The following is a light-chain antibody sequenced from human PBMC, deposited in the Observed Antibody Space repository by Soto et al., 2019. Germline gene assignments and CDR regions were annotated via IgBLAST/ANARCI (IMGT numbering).Light chain of an antibody. CDR3: QQYNNLLPWP. CDR1: QSVSSN. V-gene: IGKV3-15*01. CDR2: GAS. Sequence: VVSQTAATGPVSTEERAPLSCRASQSVSSNLAWYQQKPGQAPRLLIYGASTRATGIPARFSGSGSGTEFTLTISSRQSEDFAVHYCQQYNNLLPWPFGQGTKVDIK. J-gene: IGKJ1*01.